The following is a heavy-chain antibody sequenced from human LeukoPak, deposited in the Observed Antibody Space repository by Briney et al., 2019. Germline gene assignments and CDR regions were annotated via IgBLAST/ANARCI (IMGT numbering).Heavy chain of an antibody. D-gene: IGHD6-19*01. V-gene: IGHV3-23*01. CDR1: GSTFSSYA. CDR2: ISGSGGST. CDR3: AKDRIAVADTPGDY. J-gene: IGHJ4*02. Sequence: PGGSLRLSCAASGSTFSSYAMSWVRQAPGKGLEWVSAISGSGGSTYYADSVKGRFTISRDNSKNTLYLQMNSLRAEDTAVYYCAKDRIAVADTPGDYWGQGTLVTVSS.